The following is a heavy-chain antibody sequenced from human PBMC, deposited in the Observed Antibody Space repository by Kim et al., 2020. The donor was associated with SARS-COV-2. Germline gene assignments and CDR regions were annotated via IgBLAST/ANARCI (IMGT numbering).Heavy chain of an antibody. J-gene: IGHJ5*02. V-gene: IGHV3-7*01. Sequence: EKYYVDSVKGRFTISRDNAKNSLYLQMNSLRAEDTAVYYCARDYKDWFDPWGQGTLVTVSS. D-gene: IGHD3-10*01. CDR2: EK. CDR3: ARDYKDWFDP.